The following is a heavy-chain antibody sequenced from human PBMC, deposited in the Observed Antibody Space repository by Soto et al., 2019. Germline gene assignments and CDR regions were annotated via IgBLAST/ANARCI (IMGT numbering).Heavy chain of an antibody. Sequence: SETLSLTCTVSGGSISSGDYYWSWIRQPPGKGLEWIGYIYYSGSTYYNPSLKSRVTISVDTSKNQFSLKLSSVTAADTAVYYCARGLPPYYDFWSGYYGWFDPWGQGTLVTVS. CDR1: GGSISSGDYY. CDR2: IYYSGST. D-gene: IGHD3-3*01. J-gene: IGHJ5*02. CDR3: ARGLPPYYDFWSGYYGWFDP. V-gene: IGHV4-30-4*01.